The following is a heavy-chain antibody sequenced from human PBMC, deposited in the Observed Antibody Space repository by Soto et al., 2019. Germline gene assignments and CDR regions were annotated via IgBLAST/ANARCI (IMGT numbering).Heavy chain of an antibody. CDR1: GFTFSSYG. CDR2: ISSDGSNK. CDR3: AKQGGELTFDY. J-gene: IGHJ4*02. V-gene: IGHV3-30*18. D-gene: IGHD3-16*01. Sequence: QVQLVESGGGVVQPGRSLRLSCAASGFTFSSYGMHWVRQAPGKGLEWVAVISSDGSNKYYADSVKGRLAISRENSKTMMYLPMTGLRAEDTAVYYCAKQGGELTFDYWGQGTLVTVSS.